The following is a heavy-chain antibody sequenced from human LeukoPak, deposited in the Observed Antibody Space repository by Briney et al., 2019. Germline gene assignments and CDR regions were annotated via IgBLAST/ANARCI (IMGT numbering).Heavy chain of an antibody. D-gene: IGHD2-21*02. CDR1: GFTFSSYA. V-gene: IGHV3-21*01. CDR3: ARDYMTAPDY. Sequence: GGSLRLSCAASGFTFSSYAMSWVRQAPGKGLEWVSSISSSSSYIYYADSVKGRFTISRDNAKNSLYLQMNSLRAEDTAVYYCARDYMTAPDYWGQGTLVTVSS. J-gene: IGHJ4*02. CDR2: ISSSSSYI.